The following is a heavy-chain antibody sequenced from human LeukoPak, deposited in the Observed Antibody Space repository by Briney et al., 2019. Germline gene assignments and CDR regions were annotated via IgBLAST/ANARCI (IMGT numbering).Heavy chain of an antibody. Sequence: SETLSLTCAVSGASISSSNWWSWVRQPPGKGLEWIGEIYHSGSTNYNPSLKSRVTISVGKSKNQFSLKLSSVTAADTAVYYCASRGGVGLDPWGQGTLVTVSS. J-gene: IGHJ5*02. V-gene: IGHV4-4*02. CDR2: IYHSGST. CDR1: GASISSSNW. D-gene: IGHD3-16*01. CDR3: ASRGGVGLDP.